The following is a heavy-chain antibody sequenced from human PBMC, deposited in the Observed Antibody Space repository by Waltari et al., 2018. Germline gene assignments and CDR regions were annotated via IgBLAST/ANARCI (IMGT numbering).Heavy chain of an antibody. J-gene: IGHJ4*02. CDR2: ISWDGGST. CDR1: GFTFDDYA. D-gene: IGHD2-15*01. Sequence: EVQLVESGGVVVQPGGSLRLSCAASGFTFDDYAMHWVRQAPGTGLEWVSLISWDGGSTYYADSVKGRFTISRDNSKNSLYLQMNSLRAEDTALYYCAKAHPLGYCSGGSCHSFDYWGQGTLVTVSS. CDR3: AKAHPLGYCSGGSCHSFDY. V-gene: IGHV3-43D*04.